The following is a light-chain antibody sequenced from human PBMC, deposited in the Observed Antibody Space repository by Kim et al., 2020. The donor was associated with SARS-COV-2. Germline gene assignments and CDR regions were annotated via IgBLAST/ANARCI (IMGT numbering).Light chain of an antibody. CDR2: QDS. Sequence: VSPGQTASITCPGDKLGDKYACWYQQKPGQSPVLVIYQDSKRPSGIPERFSGSNSGNTATLTISGTQAMDEADYYCQAWDSSTHVFGGGTQLTVL. V-gene: IGLV3-1*01. J-gene: IGLJ3*02. CDR3: QAWDSSTHV. CDR1: KLGDKY.